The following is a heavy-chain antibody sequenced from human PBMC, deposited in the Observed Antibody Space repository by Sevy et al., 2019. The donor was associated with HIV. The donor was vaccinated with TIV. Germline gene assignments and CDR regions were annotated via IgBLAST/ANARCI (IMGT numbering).Heavy chain of an antibody. V-gene: IGHV1-18*01. Sequence: ASVKVSCKASGYTFTNYGISWVRQAPGQGLEWMGWISTHNGDTNYGQKLQGRVTMTTDTSTSTAYMELRSLRSDDTAVYYCARRIYYDSSAYYWWFDPWGQRTLVTVSS. CDR1: GYTFTNYG. CDR2: ISTHNGDT. J-gene: IGHJ5*02. CDR3: ARRIYYDSSAYYWWFDP. D-gene: IGHD3-22*01.